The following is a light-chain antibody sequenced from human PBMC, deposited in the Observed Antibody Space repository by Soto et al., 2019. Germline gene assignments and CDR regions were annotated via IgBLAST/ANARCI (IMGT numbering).Light chain of an antibody. V-gene: IGKV3-11*01. J-gene: IGKJ5*01. Sequence: ELVLTQSPATLSLSAGESATLFCSASQSVKTFLVWYQQRPGQAPRLLIYDASPRAAGIPARFSGSGFGTDFTLTISSLEPEDAAVYYCQQRSNWPPITFGQGTRLEIK. CDR2: DAS. CDR3: QQRSNWPPIT. CDR1: QSVKTF.